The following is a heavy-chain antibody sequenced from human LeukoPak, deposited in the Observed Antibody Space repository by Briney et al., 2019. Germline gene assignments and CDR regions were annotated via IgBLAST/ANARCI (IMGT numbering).Heavy chain of an antibody. J-gene: IGHJ4*02. D-gene: IGHD4-23*01. CDR1: GGTFSSYA. Sequence: ASVKVSCKASGGTFSSYAISWVRQAPGQGLEWMGRINPNSGGTNYAQKFQGRVTMTRDTSISTAYMELSRLRSDDTAVYYCARRRVYGGADYWGQGTLVIVSS. CDR3: ARRRVYGGADY. CDR2: INPNSGGT. V-gene: IGHV1-2*06.